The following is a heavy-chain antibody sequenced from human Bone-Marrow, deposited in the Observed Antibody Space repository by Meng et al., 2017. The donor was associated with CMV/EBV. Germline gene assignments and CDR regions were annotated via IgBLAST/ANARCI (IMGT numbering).Heavy chain of an antibody. D-gene: IGHD1-26*01. V-gene: IGHV1-46*01. J-gene: IGHJ4*02. CDR1: GNTFSSYY. CDR2: INPSGGST. Sequence: VSSKASGNTFSSYYLHWVRQAPGQGLEWMRIINPSGGSTSYAQKFQGRVAMTRDTSTSTVYMALSSLRSEDKAVYYCARVRWVGADLWGQGTLVTVSS. CDR3: ARVRWVGADL.